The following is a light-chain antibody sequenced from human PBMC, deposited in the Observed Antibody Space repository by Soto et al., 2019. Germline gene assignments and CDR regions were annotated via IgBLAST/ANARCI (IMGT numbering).Light chain of an antibody. CDR2: GAS. CDR1: QGISNY. Sequence: DIQMTQSPSSLSAYLGDRVTITCRASQGISNYLAWYQQKPGRLPKLLLFGASTLQSGVPARFSGSGSVTLFTLTINGLLPEDVATYYCQKYDRAPFTFGPGTKVDFK. V-gene: IGKV1-27*01. CDR3: QKYDRAPFT. J-gene: IGKJ3*01.